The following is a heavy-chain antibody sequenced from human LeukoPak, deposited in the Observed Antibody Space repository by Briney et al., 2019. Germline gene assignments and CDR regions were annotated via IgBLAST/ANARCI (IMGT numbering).Heavy chain of an antibody. CDR2: ISSNGGST. D-gene: IGHD2-2*01. CDR1: GFPFSSYA. CDR3: ARSSIVVVSILDY. Sequence: GGSLVLSCAASGFPFSSYAMHWVRQAPGKGLEYVSAISSNGGSTSYANSVKGRFTISRDNSKNTLYLQVGSLRAEDMAVYYCARSSIVVVSILDYWGQGTLVTVSS. J-gene: IGHJ4*02. V-gene: IGHV3-64*01.